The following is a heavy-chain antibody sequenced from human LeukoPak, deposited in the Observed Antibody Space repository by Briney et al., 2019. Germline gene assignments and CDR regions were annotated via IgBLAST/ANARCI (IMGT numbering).Heavy chain of an antibody. CDR1: GFTVSSNY. Sequence: GGSLRLSCAASGFTVSSNYMSWVRQAPGKGLEWVSVIYSGGSTYYANSVEGRFTISRDNSKNTLYLQMNSLRAEDTAVYYCARGGGYYWFDPWGQGTLVTVSS. CDR2: IYSGGST. CDR3: ARGGGYYWFDP. J-gene: IGHJ5*02. D-gene: IGHD2-15*01. V-gene: IGHV3-66*02.